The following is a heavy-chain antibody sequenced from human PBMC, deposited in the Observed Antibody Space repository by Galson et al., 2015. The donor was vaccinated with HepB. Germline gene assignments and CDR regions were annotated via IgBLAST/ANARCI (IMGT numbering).Heavy chain of an antibody. D-gene: IGHD2-2*02. CDR1: GFTFGDYA. CDR3: TRALGEYQLLYGYYYYGMDV. J-gene: IGHJ6*02. Sequence: SLRLSCAASGFTFGDYAMSWFRQAPGKGLEWVGFIRSKAYGGTTEYAASVKGRFTISRDDSKSIAYLQMNSLKTEDTAVYYCTRALGEYQLLYGYYYYGMDVWGQGTTVTVSS. CDR2: IRSKAYGGTT. V-gene: IGHV3-49*03.